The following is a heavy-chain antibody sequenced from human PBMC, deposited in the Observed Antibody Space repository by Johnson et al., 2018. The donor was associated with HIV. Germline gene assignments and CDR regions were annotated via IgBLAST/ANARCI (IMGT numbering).Heavy chain of an antibody. D-gene: IGHD3-10*01. V-gene: IGHV3-53*01. CDR2: IYSGGST. J-gene: IGHJ3*01. Sequence: EVQLVESGGGLIQPGGSLRLSCAASGFTVSSNYMSWVRQAPGKGLEWVSVIYSGGSTYYADSVKGRFTISRDSSKNTVYLQMNNLRAEDTAVYNCARGVRGVIIDWGQGTMVTVSS. CDR1: GFTVSSNY. CDR3: ARGVRGVIID.